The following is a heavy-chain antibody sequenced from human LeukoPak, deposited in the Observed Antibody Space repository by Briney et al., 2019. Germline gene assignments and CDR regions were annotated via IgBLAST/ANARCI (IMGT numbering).Heavy chain of an antibody. CDR3: AREWSGVPAAIRPYNWFDP. V-gene: IGHV1-18*01. D-gene: IGHD2-2*02. J-gene: IGHJ5*02. CDR2: IGAYNGNT. CDR1: GYTFTSYG. Sequence: ASVKVSCKASGYTFTSYGISWVRQAPGQGLEWMGWIGAYNGNTNYAQKLQGRVTMTTDTSTSTAYMELRSLRSDDTAVYYCAREWSGVPAAIRPYNWFDPWGQGTLVTVSS.